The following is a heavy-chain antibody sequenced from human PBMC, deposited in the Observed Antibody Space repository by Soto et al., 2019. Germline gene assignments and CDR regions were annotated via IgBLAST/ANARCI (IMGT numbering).Heavy chain of an antibody. CDR1: GYTFTSYG. Sequence: ASVKVSCKASGYTFTSYGISWVRQAPGQGLEWMGWISAYNGNTNYAQKLQGRVTMTTDTSTSTAYMELRSLRSDDTAVYYCARVPRDYDILTGYPIKWFDRCGQGTLVTLSS. J-gene: IGHJ5*02. V-gene: IGHV1-18*04. D-gene: IGHD3-9*01. CDR2: ISAYNGNT. CDR3: ARVPRDYDILTGYPIKWFDR.